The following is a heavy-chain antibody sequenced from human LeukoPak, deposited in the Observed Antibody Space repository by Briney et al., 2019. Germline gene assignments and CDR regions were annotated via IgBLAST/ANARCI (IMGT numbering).Heavy chain of an antibody. CDR1: GGSISSSSYN. CDR2: FDNSGST. V-gene: IGHV4-39*01. Sequence: PSETLSLTCTVSGGSISSSSYNWGWVRQPPGKGLEWIGSFDNSGSTYYNPSLKSRVTISVDTSKDQFSLKLTSVTAADTAVYYCARGWVTGWFDPWGQGTLVTVSS. CDR3: ARGWVTGWFDP. J-gene: IGHJ5*02. D-gene: IGHD3-16*01.